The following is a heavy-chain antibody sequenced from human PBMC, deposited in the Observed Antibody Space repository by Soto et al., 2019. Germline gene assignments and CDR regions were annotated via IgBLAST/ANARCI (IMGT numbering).Heavy chain of an antibody. D-gene: IGHD2-15*01. CDR1: GGSISSGDYY. V-gene: IGHV4-31*01. CDR3: ARLAADGYSYYYGMDV. Sequence: QVQLQESGPGLVKPSQTLSLTCTVSGGSISSGDYYWTWIRQHPGKGLEWIGYIYYSGSTYYNPSLKSLVTISVDTSKNQFSLKLSSVTAADTAVYYCARLAADGYSYYYGMDVWGQGTTVTVSS. J-gene: IGHJ6*02. CDR2: IYYSGST.